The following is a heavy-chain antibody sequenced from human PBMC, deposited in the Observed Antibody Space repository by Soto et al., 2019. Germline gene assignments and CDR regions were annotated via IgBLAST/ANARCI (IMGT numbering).Heavy chain of an antibody. J-gene: IGHJ5*02. CDR3: VREGGYSYGLGGWFDP. D-gene: IGHD5-18*01. Sequence: QVQLQESGPGLVKPSQTLSLTCTVSGGSISSGGYYWSWIRQHPGKGLEWIGYIYYSGSTYYNPSLKSRVTISVDTSKKQFSLKLSSVTAADTAVYYCVREGGYSYGLGGWFDPWGQGTLVTVSS. CDR2: IYYSGST. V-gene: IGHV4-31*03. CDR1: GGSISSGGYY.